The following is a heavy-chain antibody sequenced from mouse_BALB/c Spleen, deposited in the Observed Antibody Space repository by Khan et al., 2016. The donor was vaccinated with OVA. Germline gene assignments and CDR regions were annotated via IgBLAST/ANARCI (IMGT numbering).Heavy chain of an antibody. Sequence: QVQLKQSGAELARPGASVKMSCKASGYTFTSSTIHWVKQRPGQGLEWIGYINPSSGYTKYNQKFKDKATLTADKSSSTAYMQLSSLTSEDSAVYYCARTHERWGQGTTLTVSS. CDR1: GYTFTSST. V-gene: IGHV1-4*01. CDR2: INPSSGYT. J-gene: IGHJ2*01. CDR3: ARTHER.